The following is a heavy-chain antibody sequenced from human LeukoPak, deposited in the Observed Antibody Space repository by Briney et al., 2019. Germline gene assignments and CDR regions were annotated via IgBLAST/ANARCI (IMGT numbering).Heavy chain of an antibody. J-gene: IGHJ4*02. CDR1: GFTFSTYA. D-gene: IGHD5-12*01. CDR3: AKGRLVPNLALHY. Sequence: GGSLRLSCAASGFTFSTYAMSWVRQAPGKGVEWVSTIRGDDYTYYADSVKGRFTISRDNPKNTLSLQMDSLRTEDTALYYCAKGRLVPNLALHYWGQGTLVTVSS. CDR2: IRGDDYT. V-gene: IGHV3-23*01.